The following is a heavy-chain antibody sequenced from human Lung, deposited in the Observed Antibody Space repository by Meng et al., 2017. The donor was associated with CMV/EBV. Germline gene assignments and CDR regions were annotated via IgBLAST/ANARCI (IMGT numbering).Heavy chain of an antibody. CDR2: ISWDSGTR. D-gene: IGHD3-10*01. J-gene: IGHJ5*02. Sequence: GGSLRLSCAASGFTFDDFAMHWVRQAPGKGLEWVSGISWDSGTRGYADSVKGRFTISRDNAKNSLYLQMNSLRAEDTALYYCAKEAVGGFDPWGQGTVVTVSS. CDR3: AKEAVGGFDP. V-gene: IGHV3-9*01. CDR1: GFTFDDFA.